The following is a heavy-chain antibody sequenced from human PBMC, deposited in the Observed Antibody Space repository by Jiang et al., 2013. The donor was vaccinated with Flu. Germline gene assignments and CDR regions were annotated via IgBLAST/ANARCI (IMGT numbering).Heavy chain of an antibody. CDR2: IYYTGNT. Sequence: ETLSLTCSVSGDSISSSPYYWGWLRQSPGTGLEWIGNIYYTGNTYYNPSLKSRVIMSLDTSKNQFSLNLSSVTATDTAVYYCARVHDYVWGNYRPAWFDPWGQGSLVTVTS. CDR1: GDSISSSPYY. D-gene: IGHD3-16*02. CDR3: ARVHDYVWGNYRPAWFDP. J-gene: IGHJ5*02. V-gene: IGHV4-39*07.